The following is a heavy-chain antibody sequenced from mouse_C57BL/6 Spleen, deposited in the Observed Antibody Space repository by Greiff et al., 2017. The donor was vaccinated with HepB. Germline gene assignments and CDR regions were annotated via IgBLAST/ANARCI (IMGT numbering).Heavy chain of an antibody. CDR1: GYTFTSYW. CDR3: TTSIREDYFDY. J-gene: IGHJ2*01. CDR2: IYPGNSDT. V-gene: IGHV1-5*01. Sequence: EVQLQQSGTVLARPGASVKMSCKTSGYTFTSYWMHWVKQRPGQGLEWIGAIYPGNSDTSYNQKFKGKAKLTAVTSASTAYMELSSLTNDDSAVYYCTTSIREDYFDYWGQGTTLTVSS.